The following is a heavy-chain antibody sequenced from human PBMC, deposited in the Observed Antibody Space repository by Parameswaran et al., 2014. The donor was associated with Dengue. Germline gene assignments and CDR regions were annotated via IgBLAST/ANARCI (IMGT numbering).Heavy chain of an antibody. D-gene: IGHD5-18*01. CDR3: ARGRGYSS. V-gene: IGHV4-34*01. CDR2: INHSGST. J-gene: IGHJ6*02. Sequence: RWIRQPPGKGLEWIGEINHSGSTNYNPSLKSRVTISVDTSKNQFSLKLSSVTAADTAVYYCARGRGYSSWGQGTTVTVSS.